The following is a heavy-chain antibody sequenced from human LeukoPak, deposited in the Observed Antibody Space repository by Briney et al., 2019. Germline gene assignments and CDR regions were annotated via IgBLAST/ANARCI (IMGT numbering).Heavy chain of an antibody. J-gene: IGHJ3*02. V-gene: IGHV3-9*01. CDR3: AKDIAAAGNAFDI. Sequence: GGSLRHSCAASGFTFDDYAMHWVRQAPGKGLEWVSGISWNSGSIGYADSVKGRFTISRDNAKNSLYLQMNSLRAEDTALYYCAKDIAAAGNAFDIWGQGTMVTVSS. CDR2: ISWNSGSI. D-gene: IGHD6-13*01. CDR1: GFTFDDYA.